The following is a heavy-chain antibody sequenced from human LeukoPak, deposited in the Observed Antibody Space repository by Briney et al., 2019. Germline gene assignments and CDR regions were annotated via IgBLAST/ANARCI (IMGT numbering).Heavy chain of an antibody. Sequence: PSETLSLTCTVFGDSISSAGYSWSWIRQHPGKGLEWIGYVYYGGNTHYNPSLRSRVTISVDTSKNKFSLKLSSVSAADTAVYYCARRVSLVRGVISGHFDYWGQGTLVTVSS. D-gene: IGHD3-10*01. V-gene: IGHV4-31*03. J-gene: IGHJ4*02. CDR2: VYYGGNT. CDR3: ARRVSLVRGVISGHFDY. CDR1: GDSISSAGYS.